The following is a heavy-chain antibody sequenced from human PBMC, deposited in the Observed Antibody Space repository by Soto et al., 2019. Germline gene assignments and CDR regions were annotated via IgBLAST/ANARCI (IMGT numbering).Heavy chain of an antibody. Sequence: QVQLQESGPGLVKPSETLSLTCTVSGGSISSYYWSWIRQPPGKGLEWIGYIYYSGSTNYNPCLKSRVTISVDTSKNQFSLKLSSVTAADTAVYYCARRYGYSFDYWGQGTLVTVSS. V-gene: IGHV4-59*08. D-gene: IGHD1-1*01. CDR1: GGSISSYY. CDR3: ARRYGYSFDY. CDR2: IYYSGST. J-gene: IGHJ4*02.